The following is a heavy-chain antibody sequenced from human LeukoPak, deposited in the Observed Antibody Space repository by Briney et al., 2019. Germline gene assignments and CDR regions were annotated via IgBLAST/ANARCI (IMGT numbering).Heavy chain of an antibody. CDR1: GYSFTTYW. D-gene: IGHD3-9*01. CDR2: IYPGDSDT. Sequence: GESLQISCKASGYSFTTYWIGWVRQMPGKGLGWMGIIYPGDSDTRYSPSFQGQVTISADKSISTAFLQWSSLKASDTAMYYCARRSDDILTGPSDYFDYWGQGTLVTVSS. J-gene: IGHJ4*02. V-gene: IGHV5-51*01. CDR3: ARRSDDILTGPSDYFDY.